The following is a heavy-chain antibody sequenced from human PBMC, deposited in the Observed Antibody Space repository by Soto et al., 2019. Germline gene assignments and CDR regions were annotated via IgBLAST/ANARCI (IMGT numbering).Heavy chain of an antibody. CDR3: AMGYDYVWGSYRPFAY. J-gene: IGHJ4*02. V-gene: IGHV1-46*01. D-gene: IGHD3-16*02. Sequence: QVQLVQSGAEVKKPGASVKVSCKASGYTFTSYYMHWVRQAPGQGLEWMGIINPSGGSTSYAQKYQGRVTMNRDTSTSTVYMELSSLRSEDTAVYYCAMGYDYVWGSYRPFAYWGQGTLVTVSS. CDR1: GYTFTSYY. CDR2: INPSGGST.